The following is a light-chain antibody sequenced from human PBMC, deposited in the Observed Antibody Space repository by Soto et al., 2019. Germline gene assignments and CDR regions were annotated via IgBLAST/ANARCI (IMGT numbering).Light chain of an antibody. CDR1: QDISNY. V-gene: IGKV1-33*01. J-gene: IGKJ5*01. CDR3: QQYDHLSIT. Sequence: DIQLTQSPSSLSASVGDRVAITCQASQDISNYLSWYQQKPGKAPKLLIYDASNLQTGVPSRFSGSGSGTDFTFTISSLQPEDIATYYCQQYDHLSITFGQGTRLEIK. CDR2: DAS.